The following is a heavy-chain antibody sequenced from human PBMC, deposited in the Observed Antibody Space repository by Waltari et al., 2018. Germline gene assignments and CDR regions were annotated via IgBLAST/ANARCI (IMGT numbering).Heavy chain of an antibody. CDR2: MRPGSRTI. V-gene: IGHV3-48*01. Sequence: EVLLVESGGGLVQPGGSLKVSCVASGFTFSTSAINWVRLAPGKGLQWVSYMRPGSRTIYYADSMKGRFTVSRDNTRNTVYLQMNNLRVEDTAVYYCVRPRGQEPRGDSWGQGTLVTVSS. CDR1: GFTFSTSA. J-gene: IGHJ4*02. CDR3: VRPRGQEPRGDS. D-gene: IGHD1-26*01.